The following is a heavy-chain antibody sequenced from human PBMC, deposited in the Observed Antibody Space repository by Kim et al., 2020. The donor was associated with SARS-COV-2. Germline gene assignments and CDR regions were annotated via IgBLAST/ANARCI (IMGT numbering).Heavy chain of an antibody. J-gene: IGHJ4*02. Sequence: YNPSLKSRVTISVDTSKNQFSLKRSSVTAADTAVYYCARVPVSGSVQFNYWGQGTLVTVSS. CDR3: ARVPVSGSVQFNY. V-gene: IGHV4-59*01. D-gene: IGHD3-16*01.